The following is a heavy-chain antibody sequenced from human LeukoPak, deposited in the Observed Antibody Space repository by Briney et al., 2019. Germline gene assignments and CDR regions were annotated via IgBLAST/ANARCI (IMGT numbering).Heavy chain of an antibody. Sequence: SVKVSCKASGGTFSSYAISWVRQAPGQGLEWMGGIIPIFGTANYAQKFQGRVTITADESTSTAYMELSSLRSEDTAVYYCARVKSLNYDYVWGPYFDYWGQGTLVTVSS. CDR3: ARVKSLNYDYVWGPYFDY. V-gene: IGHV1-69*13. D-gene: IGHD3-16*01. J-gene: IGHJ4*02. CDR1: GGTFSSYA. CDR2: IIPIFGTA.